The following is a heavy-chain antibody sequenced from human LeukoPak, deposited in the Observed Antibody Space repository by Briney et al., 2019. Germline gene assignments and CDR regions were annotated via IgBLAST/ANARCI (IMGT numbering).Heavy chain of an antibody. CDR2: ISYDGSNK. CDR1: GFTFSSYG. V-gene: IGHV3-30*18. CDR3: ANLMRETTVTTIDY. J-gene: IGHJ4*02. D-gene: IGHD4-17*01. Sequence: GGSLGLSCAASGFTFSSYGMHWVRQAPGKGLEWVAVISYDGSNKYYADSVKGRFTISRDNSKNTLYLQMNSLRAEDTAVYYCANLMRETTVTTIDYWGQGTLVTVSS.